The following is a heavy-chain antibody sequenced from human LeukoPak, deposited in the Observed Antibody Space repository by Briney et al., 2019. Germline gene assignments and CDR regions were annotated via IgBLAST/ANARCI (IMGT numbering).Heavy chain of an antibody. Sequence: GGSLRLSCAASGFTFSSYWMDWVRQVPGKGLVWVARVSSDGSRTSYADSVKGRFTISRDNSKNTLYLQMNSLRAEDTAVYYCAKDPGYYDFWSGYPSARNSYYMDVWGKGTTVTVSS. J-gene: IGHJ6*03. V-gene: IGHV3-74*01. CDR1: GFTFSSYW. D-gene: IGHD3-3*01. CDR3: AKDPGYYDFWSGYPSARNSYYMDV. CDR2: VSSDGSRT.